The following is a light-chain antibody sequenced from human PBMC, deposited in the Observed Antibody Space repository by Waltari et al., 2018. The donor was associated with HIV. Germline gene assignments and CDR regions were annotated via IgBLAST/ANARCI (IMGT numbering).Light chain of an antibody. CDR1: WSRWSN. V-gene: IGKV3-15*01. J-gene: IGKJ4*01. CDR3: QQYYNWLT. Sequence: MTQSPATLLVSSGERATVSCRACWSRWSNLPWYQQKPGQAPRLLIHGASTRATGIPARFSGSGSGTEFTLTISSLQSEDFAGYYCQQYYNWLTFGGGTKVEIK. CDR2: GAS.